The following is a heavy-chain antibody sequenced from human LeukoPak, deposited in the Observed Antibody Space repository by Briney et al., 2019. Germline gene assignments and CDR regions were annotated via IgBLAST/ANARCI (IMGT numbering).Heavy chain of an antibody. CDR2: IYPGDSDT. J-gene: IGHJ4*02. CDR3: ARQHPNHYGDFDY. CDR1: GYSFTSYW. Sequence: GESLKISCKGSGYSFTSYWIGWVRQMPGKGLGWMGIIYPGDSDTRYGPSFQGQVTISADKSISTAYLQWSSLKASDTAMYYCARQHPNHYGDFDYWGQGTLVTVSS. D-gene: IGHD4-17*01. V-gene: IGHV5-51*01.